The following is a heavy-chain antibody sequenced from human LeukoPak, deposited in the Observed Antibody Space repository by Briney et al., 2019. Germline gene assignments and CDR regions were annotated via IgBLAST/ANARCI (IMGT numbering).Heavy chain of an antibody. D-gene: IGHD5-24*01. V-gene: IGHV3-74*01. J-gene: IGHJ4*02. Sequence: GGSLRLSCAASGFTFSSYRMNWVRQAPGKGLVWVSRINSDGSSTSYADSVKGRFTISRDNAKNTLYLQMNSLRAEDTAVYYCAREGDGYRTGDYWGQGTLVTVSS. CDR2: INSDGSST. CDR3: AREGDGYRTGDY. CDR1: GFTFSSYR.